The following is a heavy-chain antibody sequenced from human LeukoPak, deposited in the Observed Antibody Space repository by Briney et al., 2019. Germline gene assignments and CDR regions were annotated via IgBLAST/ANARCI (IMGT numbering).Heavy chain of an antibody. J-gene: IGHJ1*01. CDR1: GFTVSSNY. CDR2: ISGSGGST. D-gene: IGHD6-19*01. V-gene: IGHV3-23*01. Sequence: GGSLRLSCAASGFTVSSNYMSWVRQAPGKGLDWVSAISGSGGSTYYADSVKGRFTISRDNSKNTLYLQMNSLRAEDTAVYYCAKDSSDSSGWILGAEYFQHWGQGTLVTVSS. CDR3: AKDSSDSSGWILGAEYFQH.